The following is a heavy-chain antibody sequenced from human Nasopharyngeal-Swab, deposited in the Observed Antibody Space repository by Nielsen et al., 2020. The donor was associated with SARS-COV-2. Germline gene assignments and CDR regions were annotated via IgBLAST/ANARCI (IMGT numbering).Heavy chain of an antibody. D-gene: IGHD2-15*01. J-gene: IGHJ5*02. V-gene: IGHV4-4*02. CDR2: IFHSGST. CDR3: ARSDCNGGACYSGRWFDP. CDR1: GGSISSTDW. Sequence: ETLSLTCAVSGGSISSTDWWSWVRQPPGKRLEWVAEIFHSGSTNYNPSLKSRVTVSVDKSKNQFSLELSSVTAADTAVYYCARSDCNGGACYSGRWFDPWGQGTLVTVSS.